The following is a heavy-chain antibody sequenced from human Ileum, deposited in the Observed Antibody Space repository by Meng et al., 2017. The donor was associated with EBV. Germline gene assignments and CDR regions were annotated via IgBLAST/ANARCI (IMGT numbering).Heavy chain of an antibody. D-gene: IGHD3-16*01. CDR3: TTWGGN. J-gene: IGHJ1*01. CDR1: GFTFSNVW. Sequence: VRLVDACGGMVEAWGSLILSCAASGFTFSNVWMNWFRQTPGKGLEWVGRIRSKSAGGTTDYASPVKGRFTISRDDSEDTLYLQMNSLKTEDTAVYYCTTWGGNWGQGTLVTVSS. V-gene: IGHV3-15*01. CDR2: IRSKSAGGTT.